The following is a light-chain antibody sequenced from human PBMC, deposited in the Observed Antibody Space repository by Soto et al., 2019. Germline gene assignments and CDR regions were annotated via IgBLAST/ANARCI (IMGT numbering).Light chain of an antibody. CDR2: GNI. J-gene: IGLJ3*02. CDR3: QSYDSSLSAWV. Sequence: QSALTQPPSVSGAPGQRVTISCIGSSSNIGAGYDVHWYQQFPGTAPKLLLHGNINRPSGVPDRFSGSKSGTSASLAITGLQAEDETDYYCQSYDSSLSAWVFGGGTKLTVL. V-gene: IGLV1-40*01. CDR1: SSNIGAGYD.